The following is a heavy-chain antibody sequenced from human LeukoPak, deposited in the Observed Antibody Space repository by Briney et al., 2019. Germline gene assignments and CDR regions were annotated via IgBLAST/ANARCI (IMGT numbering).Heavy chain of an antibody. V-gene: IGHV4-39*01. CDR3: ARRTVVSRENNDAFDI. Sequence: SETLSLTCTVSGGSTSSSSYYWGWIRQPPGKGLEWIGNIYYSGSTYYNPSLKSRVTISIDTSKNQFSLKLSSVTAADTAVYYCARRTVVSRENNDAFDIWGQGTMVTVSS. CDR2: IYYSGST. D-gene: IGHD6-6*01. J-gene: IGHJ3*02. CDR1: GGSTSSSSYY.